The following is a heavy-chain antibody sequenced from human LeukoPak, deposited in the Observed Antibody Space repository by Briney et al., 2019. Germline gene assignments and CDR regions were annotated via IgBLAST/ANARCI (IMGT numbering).Heavy chain of an antibody. Sequence: SETLSLTCTVSGGSISSSSYYWGWIRQPPGKGLEWIGSIYYSGSTYYDPSLKSRVTISVDTSKNQFSLKLSSVTAADTAVYYCAREGLLGRIAAAVDYWGQGTLVTVSS. CDR2: IYYSGST. CDR3: AREGLLGRIAAAVDY. V-gene: IGHV4-39*07. CDR1: GGSISSSSYY. J-gene: IGHJ4*02. D-gene: IGHD6-13*01.